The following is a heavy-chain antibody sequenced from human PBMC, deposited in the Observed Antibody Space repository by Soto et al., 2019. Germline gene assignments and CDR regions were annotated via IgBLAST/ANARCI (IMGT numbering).Heavy chain of an antibody. V-gene: IGHV3-11*01. D-gene: IGHD3-3*01. CDR3: AKNADFWSWGMDV. CDR1: GFTFSDHY. CDR2: MSGSGSSE. Sequence: GGSLRLSCAASGFTFSDHYMAWIRQAPGKGLEIVAHMSGSGSSEDYGDSVKGRFSIFRENSKNLLFLQMFFLRAEDTAVYYCAKNADFWSWGMDVWGQGTTVTVSS. J-gene: IGHJ6*02.